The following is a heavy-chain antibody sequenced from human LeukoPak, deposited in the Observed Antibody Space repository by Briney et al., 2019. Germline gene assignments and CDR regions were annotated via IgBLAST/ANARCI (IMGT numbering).Heavy chain of an antibody. V-gene: IGHV1-8*01. J-gene: IGHJ4*02. CDR3: ARGSVAGDY. CDR2: MNPNSGNT. D-gene: IGHD6-19*01. CDR1: GYTFTSYD. Sequence: GASVTVSCKAAGYTFTSYDSNWGGRATGQRLEGMGWMNPNSGNTGYAQKFQGRVTMTRNTSISTAYMELSSLRSEDTAVYYCARGSVAGDYWGQGTLVTVSS.